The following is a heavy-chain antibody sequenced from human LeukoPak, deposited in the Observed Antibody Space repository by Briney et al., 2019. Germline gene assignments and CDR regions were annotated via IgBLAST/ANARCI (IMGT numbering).Heavy chain of an antibody. CDR3: AVGYCSGGSRYNDPKDDY. J-gene: IGHJ4*02. CDR2: INHVGHT. Sequence: SETLSLTCAVYGWSFSGGYYWSWIRQSPGKGLEWIGEINHVGHTNYNPPLKSRATISTDSSKTQFSLKLSSVTAADTAVYYCAVGYCSGGSRYNDPKDDYWGQGTLVTVSS. D-gene: IGHD2-15*01. V-gene: IGHV4-34*01. CDR1: GWSFSGGYY.